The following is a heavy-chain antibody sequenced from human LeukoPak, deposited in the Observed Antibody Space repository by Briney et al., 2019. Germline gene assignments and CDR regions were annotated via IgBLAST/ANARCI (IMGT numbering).Heavy chain of an antibody. V-gene: IGHV3-74*01. CDR3: ARDYPPD. J-gene: IGHJ4*02. CDR2: VNSDGKTT. Sequence: PGGSLRLSCVASGFTFSNSWMHGVRHAPGKGLVWVSRVNSDGKTTTYADSVKGRFTISRDNAQNTLYLQMNSLSAEDTAVYYCARDYPPDWGQGTLVTVSA. CDR1: GFTFSNSW.